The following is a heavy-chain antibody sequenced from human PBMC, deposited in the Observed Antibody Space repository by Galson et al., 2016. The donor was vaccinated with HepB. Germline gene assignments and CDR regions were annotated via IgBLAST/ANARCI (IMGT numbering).Heavy chain of an antibody. CDR1: GFTFNSYN. D-gene: IGHD3-22*01. CDR2: ISGSSNYI. Sequence: SLRLSCAASGFTFNSYNMNWVRQAPGKGLEWVSSISGSSNYIHYADSVKGRFAISRDNSKNSLYLQMNSLRAEDTALYYCARGPYDSSGYGSTTTYYYYGLDVWGQGTTVTVSS. V-gene: IGHV3-21*01. J-gene: IGHJ6*02. CDR3: ARGPYDSSGYGSTTTYYYYGLDV.